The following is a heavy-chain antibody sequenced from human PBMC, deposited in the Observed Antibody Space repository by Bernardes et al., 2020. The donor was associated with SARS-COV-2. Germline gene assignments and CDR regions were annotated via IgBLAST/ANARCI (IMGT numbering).Heavy chain of an antibody. Sequence: ASVKVSCKASGYTFTSYGISWVRQAPGQGLEWMGWISAYNGNTNYAQKLQGRVTMTTDTSTSTAYMELRSLRSDDTAVYYCARDRRGVWETQITMVRGVIIGDAFDIWGQGTLVTVSS. J-gene: IGHJ4*02. CDR1: GYTFTSYG. D-gene: IGHD3-10*01. CDR2: ISAYNGNT. CDR3: ARDRRGVWETQITMVRGVIIGDAFDI. V-gene: IGHV1-18*01.